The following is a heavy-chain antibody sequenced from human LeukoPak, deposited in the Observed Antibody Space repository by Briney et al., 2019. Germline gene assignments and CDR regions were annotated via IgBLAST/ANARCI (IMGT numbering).Heavy chain of an antibody. D-gene: IGHD6-25*01. Sequence: SETLSLTCAVSGGSISSSHWWSWDRQSPGKGLEWIGEIHQTGSTNYNPSLRSRGSISLDKAKNQFTLNLNSVTAADTAVYYCASSDYYRLDHWGQGILVTVSS. CDR2: IHQTGST. J-gene: IGHJ4*02. CDR1: GGSISSSHW. V-gene: IGHV4-4*02. CDR3: ASSDYYRLDH.